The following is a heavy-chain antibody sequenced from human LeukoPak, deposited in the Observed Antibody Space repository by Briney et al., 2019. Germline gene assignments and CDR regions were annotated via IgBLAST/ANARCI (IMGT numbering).Heavy chain of an antibody. Sequence: SETLSLTCTVSGGSISSYYWSWIRQPPGKGLEWIGYIYYSGSTNYNPSLKSRVTISVDTSKNQFSLKLSSVTAADTAVYYCARIHRYCSGGACYVLDNWGQGTLVAVSS. CDR3: ARIHRYCSGGACYVLDN. J-gene: IGHJ4*02. CDR2: IYYSGST. V-gene: IGHV4-59*01. D-gene: IGHD2-15*01. CDR1: GGSISSYY.